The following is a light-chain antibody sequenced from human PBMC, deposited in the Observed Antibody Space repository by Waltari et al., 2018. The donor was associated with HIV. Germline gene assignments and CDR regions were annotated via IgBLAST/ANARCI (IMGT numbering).Light chain of an antibody. Sequence: DIVVTQSPDSLVVSLVERATIHCRSSRNLLYRDTNQNYLAWYRQKPGQPPKLLIYWASTRESGVPDRLSGSGSGTDFALTISNLQPEDVAVYYCQQYHSVPYTFGQGTRLEI. J-gene: IGKJ2*01. V-gene: IGKV4-1*01. CDR2: WAS. CDR3: QQYHSVPYT. CDR1: RNLLYRDTNQNY.